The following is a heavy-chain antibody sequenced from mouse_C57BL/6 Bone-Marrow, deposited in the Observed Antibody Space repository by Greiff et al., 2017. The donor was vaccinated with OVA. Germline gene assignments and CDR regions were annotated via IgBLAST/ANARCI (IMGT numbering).Heavy chain of an antibody. CDR3: ARRGWSQYFDY. CDR2: INPNNGGT. J-gene: IGHJ2*01. V-gene: IGHV1-26*01. D-gene: IGHD2-3*01. CDR1: GYTFTDYY. Sequence: EVQLQQSGPELVKPGASVKISCKASGYTFTDYYMNWVKQSHGKSLEWIGDINPNNGGTSYNQKFKGKATLTVDKSSSTAYMELRSLTSEDSAVYYCARRGWSQYFDYWGQGTTLTVSS.